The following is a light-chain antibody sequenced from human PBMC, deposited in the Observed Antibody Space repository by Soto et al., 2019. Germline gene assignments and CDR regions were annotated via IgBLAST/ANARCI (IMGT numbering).Light chain of an antibody. Sequence: EIVLTQSPATLSLSPGERATLSCRAIQSISYYLAWYQQKSGQAPRLLIYDASNRATGVPARFSGSGSGTDFTLTISSLEPGDLAVYYCQQRSNWPRLTLGGGTKVDIK. CDR2: DAS. CDR3: QQRSNWPRLT. J-gene: IGKJ4*01. CDR1: QSISYY. V-gene: IGKV3-11*01.